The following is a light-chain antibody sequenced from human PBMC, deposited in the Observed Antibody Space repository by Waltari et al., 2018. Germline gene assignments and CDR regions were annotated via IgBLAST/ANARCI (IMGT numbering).Light chain of an antibody. Sequence: CRYSQSVVYNSNDKNYLAWYQQKPGQPPRLLIYWASTRESGVPDRFSGSGSGTDFTLTISNLQAEDVAVYYCQQYYRSRTFGQGTKVEIK. CDR1: QSVVYNSNDKNY. CDR2: WAS. CDR3: QQYYRSRT. V-gene: IGKV4-1*01. J-gene: IGKJ1*01.